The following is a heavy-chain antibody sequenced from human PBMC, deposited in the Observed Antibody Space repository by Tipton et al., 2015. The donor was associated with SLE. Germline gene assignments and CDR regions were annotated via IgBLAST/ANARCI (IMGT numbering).Heavy chain of an antibody. V-gene: IGHV3-20*04. D-gene: IGHD3-22*01. CDR2: INWNAGTT. Sequence: SLRLSCSASGFIFGDYGLSWVRQTPGKGLEWVSGINWNAGTTGYVDSVKGRFTISRDNAKTSLYLEMNSLRVEDTALYYCARASRRQVWLLGNWFASWGPGTRSTASS. CDR3: ARASRRQVWLLGNWFAS. CDR1: GFIFGDYG. J-gene: IGHJ5*01.